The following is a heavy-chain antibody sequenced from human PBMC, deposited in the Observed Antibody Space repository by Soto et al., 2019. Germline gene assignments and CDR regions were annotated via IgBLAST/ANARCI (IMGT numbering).Heavy chain of an antibody. Sequence: PGGSLRLCCTASGFTFGDYAMSWFRQAPGKGLEWVGFIRSKAYGGTTEYAASVKGRFTISRDDSKSIAYLQMNSLKTEDTAVYYCTRDLRPRIAVAGKFYYYYYMDVWGKGTTVTVSS. V-gene: IGHV3-49*03. J-gene: IGHJ6*03. CDR2: IRSKAYGGTT. CDR3: TRDLRPRIAVAGKFYYYYYMDV. CDR1: GFTFGDYA. D-gene: IGHD6-19*01.